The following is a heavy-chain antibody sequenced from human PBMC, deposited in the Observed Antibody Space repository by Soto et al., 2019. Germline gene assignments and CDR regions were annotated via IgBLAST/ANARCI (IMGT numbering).Heavy chain of an antibody. CDR3: ARDMGPPRRFLEPKGYYYGMDV. CDR2: IYHSGST. D-gene: IGHD3-3*01. Sequence: SSETLSLTYSVSGYSISSGYYWVWIRQPSGNGLEWIGSIYHSGSTYYNPSLKSRVTISVDTSKNQFSLKLSSVTAADTAVDYFARDMGPPRRFLEPKGYYYGMDVWGQGTTVTVSS. CDR1: GYSISSGYY. J-gene: IGHJ6*02. V-gene: IGHV4-38-2*02.